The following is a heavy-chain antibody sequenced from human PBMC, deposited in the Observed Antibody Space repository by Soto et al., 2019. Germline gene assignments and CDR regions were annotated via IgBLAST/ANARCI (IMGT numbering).Heavy chain of an antibody. D-gene: IGHD4-17*01. Sequence: EVQLVESGGGLVKPGGSLRLSCAASGFTFSSYSMNWVRQAPGKGLEWVSTISSNSSYIYYANSVKGRFTISRDNSKNTLYLQMNRLRAEDTAVYYCARPLDYGDDDDYGMDVWGQGTAVTVSS. CDR3: ARPLDYGDDDDYGMDV. J-gene: IGHJ6*02. V-gene: IGHV3-21*01. CDR1: GFTFSSYS. CDR2: ISSNSSYI.